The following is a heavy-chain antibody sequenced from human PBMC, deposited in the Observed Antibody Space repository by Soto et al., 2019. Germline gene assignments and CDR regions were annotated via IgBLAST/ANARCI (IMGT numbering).Heavy chain of an antibody. V-gene: IGHV4-34*01. CDR1: GGSFSGYY. D-gene: IGHD1-1*01. CDR2: INHSGSP. Sequence: QVRLQQWGTGLLKSSETLSLTCAVYGGSFSGYYWSWLRQPPGKGLEWIGEINHSGSPNHNPSLKSRVTISVDTSKNQFSLKMTSVTAADTAVYYCATANWSHHYFDPWGQGTLVTVSS. J-gene: IGHJ5*02. CDR3: ATANWSHHYFDP.